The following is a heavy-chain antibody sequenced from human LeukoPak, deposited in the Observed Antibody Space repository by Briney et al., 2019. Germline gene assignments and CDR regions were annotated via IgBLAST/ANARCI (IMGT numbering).Heavy chain of an antibody. J-gene: IGHJ6*03. CDR2: IRHDGSNK. CDR1: GFTFSSYG. Sequence: PGGSLRLSCAASGFTFSSYGMHWVRQAPGKGLEWVAFIRHDGSNKNYADSVKGRFTISRDNSKNTLYLQMNSLRAGDTAVYYCARDQTRIAVAGVYYYYYMDVWGKGTTVTVSS. D-gene: IGHD6-19*01. CDR3: ARDQTRIAVAGVYYYYYMDV. V-gene: IGHV3-30*02.